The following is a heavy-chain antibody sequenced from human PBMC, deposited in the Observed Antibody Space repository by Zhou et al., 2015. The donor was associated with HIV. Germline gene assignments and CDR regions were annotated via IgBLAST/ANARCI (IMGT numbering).Heavy chain of an antibody. CDR1: GGTFSSYA. CDR3: ARGLGYCSGGSCDRWGFSAFDI. CDR2: IIPIFGTA. V-gene: IGHV1-69*01. J-gene: IGHJ3*02. D-gene: IGHD2-15*01. Sequence: QVQLVQSGAEVKKPGSSVKVSCKASGGTFSSYAISWVRQAPGQGLEWMGGIIPIFGTANYAQKFQGRVTITADESTSTAYMELSSLRSEDTAVYYCARGLGYCSGGSCDRWGFSAFDIWGQGTMVTVSS.